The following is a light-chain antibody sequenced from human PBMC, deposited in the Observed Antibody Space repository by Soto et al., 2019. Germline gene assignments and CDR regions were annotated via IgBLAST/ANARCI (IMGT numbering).Light chain of an antibody. J-gene: IGLJ2*01. CDR1: SSDVGGYNY. V-gene: IGLV2-14*01. CDR3: SSDTSTSAVL. Sequence: SALTQPASVSGSPGRSITISCTGTSSDVGGYNYVSWYQQHPGKAPKLMIYEVSNRPSGVSNRFSGSKSGNTASLTISGLQAEDEADYYCSSDTSTSAVLFGGGTQLTVL. CDR2: EVS.